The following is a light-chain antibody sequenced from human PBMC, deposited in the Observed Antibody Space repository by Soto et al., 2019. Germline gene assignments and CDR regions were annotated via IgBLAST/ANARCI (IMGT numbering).Light chain of an antibody. CDR3: SSFTSVSTWV. CDR2: EVS. Sequence: QSALTQPASVSGSPGQSITISCTGTSSDVGGYNYVSWYQQHPGKAPKLMISEVSNRPSGVSNRFSGSKSGNTASLTISGLQSEDEADYYCSSFTSVSTWVFGGGTQLTVL. CDR1: SSDVGGYNY. J-gene: IGLJ3*02. V-gene: IGLV2-14*01.